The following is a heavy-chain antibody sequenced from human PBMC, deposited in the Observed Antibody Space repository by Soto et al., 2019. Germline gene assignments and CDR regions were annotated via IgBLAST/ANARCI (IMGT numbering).Heavy chain of an antibody. J-gene: IGHJ4*02. CDR2: TNPNLGTT. CDR3: ARRSPYCDHYYFDY. V-gene: IGHV1-8*01. D-gene: IGHD2-21*01. CDR1: GYSFTSYD. Sequence: QVQMVQSGAEVKKPGASVKVSCTASGYSFTSYDLNWVRQATGQGLEWMGWTNPNLGTTGHAQSFQGRITMTRDTSMSTAYMELSSLRPEDTAVYYCARRSPYCDHYYFDYWGQGTLVTVSS.